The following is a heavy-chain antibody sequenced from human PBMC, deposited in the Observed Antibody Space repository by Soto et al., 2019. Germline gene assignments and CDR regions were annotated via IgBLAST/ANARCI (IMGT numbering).Heavy chain of an antibody. CDR3: ARGHYYGTFDP. D-gene: IGHD4-17*01. J-gene: IGHJ5*02. CDR2: INPSGGST. CDR1: GYGYTSYY. Sequence: SVKLSCKAAGYGYTSYYMHWLRQAPGQGLEWMGIINPSGGSTSYAQKFQGRVTMTRDTSTSTVYMELSSLRSEDTAVYYCARGHYYGTFDPWGQGTLVTVSS. V-gene: IGHV1-46*03.